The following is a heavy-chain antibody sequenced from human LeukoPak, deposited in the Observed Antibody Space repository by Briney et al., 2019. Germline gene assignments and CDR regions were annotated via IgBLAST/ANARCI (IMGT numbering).Heavy chain of an antibody. Sequence: SETLSLTCTVSGGSISSYYWSWIRQPPGKGLEWIGYIHYSGSTNYNPSLKSRVTISVDTSKNQFSLKLSSVTAADTAVYFCARVHYGRTYDYWYFDLWGRGTLVTVSS. J-gene: IGHJ2*01. CDR2: IHYSGST. V-gene: IGHV4-59*01. D-gene: IGHD3-10*01. CDR1: GGSISSYY. CDR3: ARVHYGRTYDYWYFDL.